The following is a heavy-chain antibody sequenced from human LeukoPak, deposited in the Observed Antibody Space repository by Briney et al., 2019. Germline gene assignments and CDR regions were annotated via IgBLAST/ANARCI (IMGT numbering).Heavy chain of an antibody. Sequence: GGSLRLSCAASGFTFSSYGMHWVRQAPGKGLEWVAFIRYDGSNKYYADSVKGRFTISRYNSKNTLYLQMNSLRAEDTAVYYCAKSVITMIVVGLDYWGQGTLVTVSS. CDR2: IRYDGSNK. CDR3: AKSVITMIVVGLDY. V-gene: IGHV3-30*02. D-gene: IGHD3-22*01. J-gene: IGHJ4*02. CDR1: GFTFSSYG.